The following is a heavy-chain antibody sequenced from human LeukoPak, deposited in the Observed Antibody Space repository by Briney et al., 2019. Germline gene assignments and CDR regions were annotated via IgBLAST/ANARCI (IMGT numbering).Heavy chain of an antibody. CDR1: GFTVSSNY. CDR3: AREYRGEYYFAY. D-gene: IGHD3-10*01. V-gene: IGHV3-66*01. Sequence: GGSLRLSCAASGFTVSSNYMSWVRQAPGKGLEWVTVIYSGGSTYYADSVKGRFTISRDNSKNTLYLQMNSLRAEDTAVYYCAREYRGEYYFAYWGQGTLVTVSS. CDR2: IYSGGST. J-gene: IGHJ4*02.